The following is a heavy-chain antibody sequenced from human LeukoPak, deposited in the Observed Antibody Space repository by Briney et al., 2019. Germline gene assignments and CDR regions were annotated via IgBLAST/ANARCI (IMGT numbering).Heavy chain of an antibody. D-gene: IGHD3-22*01. CDR1: GGSISSSSYY. J-gene: IGHJ4*02. Sequence: SETLSLTCTVSGGSISSSSYYWGWIRQPPGKGLEWIGSIYYSGSTYYNPSLKSRVTISVDTSKNQFSLKLSSVTAADTAVYYCAVNYYDSSGYYSNYQTDYWGQGTLVTVSS. CDR2: IYYSGST. V-gene: IGHV4-39*01. CDR3: AVNYYDSSGYYSNYQTDY.